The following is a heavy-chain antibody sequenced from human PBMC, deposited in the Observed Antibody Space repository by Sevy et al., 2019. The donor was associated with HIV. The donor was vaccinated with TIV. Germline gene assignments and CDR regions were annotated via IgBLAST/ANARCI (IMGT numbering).Heavy chain of an antibody. CDR1: GFTFSSYE. CDR3: ARDLPPSATTVPHFDC. V-gene: IGHV3-48*03. Sequence: GGSLRLSCAASGFTFSSYEMNWVRQAPGKGLEWVSYISNSGTAMYYSDSVRGRFTISRDNARGSLYLQMNSLRAEDTAVYYCARDLPPSATTVPHFDCWGQGALVTVS. D-gene: IGHD4-4*01. J-gene: IGHJ4*02. CDR2: ISNSGTAM.